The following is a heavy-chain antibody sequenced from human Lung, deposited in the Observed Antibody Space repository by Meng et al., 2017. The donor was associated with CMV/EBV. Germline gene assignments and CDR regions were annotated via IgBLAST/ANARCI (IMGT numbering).Heavy chain of an antibody. CDR1: VFTLSSYA. V-gene: IGHV3-23*01. CDR3: AKDLGSNDYGEDY. CDR2: ISGSGHSP. J-gene: IGHJ4*02. D-gene: IGHD4-17*01. Sequence: ASVFTLSSYALRWIRQAPGKGLEWVSGISGSGHSPYYIDSVRGRFTISRDNSKNTLFLVMNSLRAEDTAVYYCAKDLGSNDYGEDYWGQGTLVTVSS.